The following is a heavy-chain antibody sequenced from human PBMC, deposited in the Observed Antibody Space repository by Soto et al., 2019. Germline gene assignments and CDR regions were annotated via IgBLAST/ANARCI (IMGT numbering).Heavy chain of an antibody. Sequence: PGGSLRLSCAASGFTFSSYAMHWVRQAPGKGLEWVAVISYDGSNKYYADSVKGRFTISRDNSKNTLYLQMNSLRAEDTAVYYCARDPKLRQYYYDSSGYYLYWGQETLVTVSS. D-gene: IGHD3-22*01. CDR2: ISYDGSNK. CDR3: ARDPKLRQYYYDSSGYYLY. J-gene: IGHJ4*02. CDR1: GFTFSSYA. V-gene: IGHV3-30-3*01.